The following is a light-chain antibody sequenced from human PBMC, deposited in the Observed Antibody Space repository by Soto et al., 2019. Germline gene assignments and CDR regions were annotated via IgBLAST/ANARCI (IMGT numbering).Light chain of an antibody. Sequence: DIQMTQSPSTLSASVGDTVTITCRASQSFSNWLAWYQQKPGKAPKFLIYKASTLVSGVPSRFRGSGSGTEVTLTTSSLQHDHFAPYYCQQYKSYSWTFGQGTKVEMK. CDR2: KAS. CDR1: QSFSNW. V-gene: IGKV1-5*03. J-gene: IGKJ1*01. CDR3: QQYKSYSWT.